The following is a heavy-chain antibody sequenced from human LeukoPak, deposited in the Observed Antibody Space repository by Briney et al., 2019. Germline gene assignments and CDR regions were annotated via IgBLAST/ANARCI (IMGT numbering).Heavy chain of an antibody. J-gene: IGHJ4*02. CDR2: IYSGGST. Sequence: PGGSLRLSCAASGFSFSSTSMHWVRQAPGKGLEWVSVIYSGGSTYYADSVKGRFTISRDNSKNTLYLQMNSLRAEDTAVYYCATIDYWGQGTLVTVSS. CDR1: GFSFSSTS. CDR3: ATIDY. V-gene: IGHV3-66*01.